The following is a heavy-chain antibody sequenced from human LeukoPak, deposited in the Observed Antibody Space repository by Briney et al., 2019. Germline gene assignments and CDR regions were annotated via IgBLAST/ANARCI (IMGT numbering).Heavy chain of an antibody. D-gene: IGHD2-2*02. V-gene: IGHV3-9*01. Sequence: GGSLRLSCAASGFTFDDYAMHWVRQAPRKGLERVSGISWYSGSIGYADSVLGRFTISRDNAKNSLYLQMNRLRAEGTALYFCAKDIDAVARYTFDYWGQGTLVTVSS. CDR2: ISWYSGSI. J-gene: IGHJ4*02. CDR3: AKDIDAVARYTFDY. CDR1: GFTFDDYA.